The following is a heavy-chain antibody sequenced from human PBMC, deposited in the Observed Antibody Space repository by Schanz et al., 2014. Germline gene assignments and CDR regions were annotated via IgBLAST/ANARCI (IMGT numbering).Heavy chain of an antibody. V-gene: IGHV1-46*03. CDR3: ARDGEAAYDCDY. Sequence: QVQLVQSGAEVKKPGASVKVSCKASGYTFTSYYMHWVRQAPGQGLEWMGIINPSGGSTSYAQKFQGRVTMTRDTSTRTVYMELSSLRSEDTAVYYCARDGEAAYDCDYWGQGTLXTVSS. D-gene: IGHD2-21*01. J-gene: IGHJ4*02. CDR1: GYTFTSYY. CDR2: INPSGGST.